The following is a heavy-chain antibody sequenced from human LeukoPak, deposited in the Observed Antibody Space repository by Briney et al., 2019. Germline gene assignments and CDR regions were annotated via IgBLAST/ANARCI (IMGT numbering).Heavy chain of an antibody. Sequence: SETLSLTCAVYGGSFSGYYWSWIRQPPGKGLEWIGEINHSGSTNYNPSLKSRVTISVDTSKNQFSLKLSSVTAADTAVYYCARNRYYYDSSGYDRDYWGQGTLVTVSS. J-gene: IGHJ4*02. CDR1: GGSFSGYY. D-gene: IGHD3-22*01. CDR3: ARNRYYYDSSGYDRDY. CDR2: INHSGST. V-gene: IGHV4-34*01.